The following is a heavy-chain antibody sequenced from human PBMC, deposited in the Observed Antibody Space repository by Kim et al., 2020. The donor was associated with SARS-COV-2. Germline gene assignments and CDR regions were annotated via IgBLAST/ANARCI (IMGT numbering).Heavy chain of an antibody. CDR3: ARGGAVLRFLAWLLSYFDY. CDR2: INAGSGNT. Sequence: ASVKVSCKASGYTFSNYAMHWVRQAPGQRLEWMGWINAGSGNTEYSQKFQGRLTITRDTSASTAYMELSSLRSEDTAVYYCARGGAVLRFLAWLLSYFDYWGQGTLVTVSS. J-gene: IGHJ4*02. CDR1: GYTFSNYA. D-gene: IGHD3-3*01. V-gene: IGHV1-3*01.